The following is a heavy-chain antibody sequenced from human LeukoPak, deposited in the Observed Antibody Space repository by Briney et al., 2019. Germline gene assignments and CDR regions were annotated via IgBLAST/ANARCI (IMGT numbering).Heavy chain of an antibody. D-gene: IGHD6-6*01. J-gene: IGHJ4*02. CDR2: IYYSGST. Sequence: SETLSLTCTVSGGSISSSSYYWGWIRQPPGKGLEWIGSIYYSGSTNYNPSLKSRVTISVDTSKNQFSLKLSSVTAADTAVYYCARVQYSSSVDSRGQGTLVTVSS. V-gene: IGHV4-39*07. CDR3: ARVQYSSSVDS. CDR1: GGSISSSSYY.